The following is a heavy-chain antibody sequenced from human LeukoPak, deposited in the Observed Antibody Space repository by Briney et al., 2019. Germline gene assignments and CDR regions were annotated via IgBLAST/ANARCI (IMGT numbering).Heavy chain of an antibody. Sequence: GGSLRLSCSASGFTFSSYAMHWVRQAPGKGLEYVSGISNNGGVTWYADSVKGRFTISRDNSKNTLYLQMASLRPEDTAVYYCVKDDSYYYGSGSYSYWGQGTLVTVSS. CDR1: GFTFSSYA. J-gene: IGHJ4*02. CDR2: ISNNGGVT. D-gene: IGHD3-10*01. V-gene: IGHV3-64D*06. CDR3: VKDDSYYYGSGSYSY.